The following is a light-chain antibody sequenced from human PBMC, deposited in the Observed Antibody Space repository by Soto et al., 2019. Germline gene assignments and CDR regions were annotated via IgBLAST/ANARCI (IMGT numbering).Light chain of an antibody. CDR3: SSYTSSSTFYV. Sequence: QSALTQPASVSGSPGQSITISCTGSSSDVGGCNYVSWYQQHPGKAPKLMIYDVTNRPSGVSDRFSGSKSGNTASLTITGLQAEDEADYYCSSYTSSSTFYVLGTGTKVTV. CDR2: DVT. J-gene: IGLJ1*01. CDR1: SSDVGGCNY. V-gene: IGLV2-14*01.